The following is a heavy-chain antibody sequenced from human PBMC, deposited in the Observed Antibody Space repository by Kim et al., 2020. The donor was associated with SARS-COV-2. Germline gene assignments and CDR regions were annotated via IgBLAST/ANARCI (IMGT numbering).Heavy chain of an antibody. Sequence: DSVKGRFTISRDNSKNTLYLQMNSLRAEDTAVYYCARGAGGYYYYYGMDVWGQGTTVTVSS. J-gene: IGHJ6*02. D-gene: IGHD3-16*01. V-gene: IGHV3-30*07. CDR3: ARGAGGYYYYYGMDV.